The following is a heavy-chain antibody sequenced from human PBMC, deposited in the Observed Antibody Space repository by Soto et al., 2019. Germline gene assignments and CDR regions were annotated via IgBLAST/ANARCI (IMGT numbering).Heavy chain of an antibody. CDR2: INHSGST. D-gene: IGHD2-2*01. Sequence: QVQLQQWGAGLLKPSETLSLTCAVYGGSFSGYYWSWIRQPPGKGLEWIGEINHSGSTNYNPSLKSRVTISGDTSKNQFSLKLSSVTAADTAVYYCARRYCSSTSCPTNTPGSAYWFDPWGQGTLVTVSS. CDR1: GGSFSGYY. V-gene: IGHV4-34*01. J-gene: IGHJ5*02. CDR3: ARRYCSSTSCPTNTPGSAYWFDP.